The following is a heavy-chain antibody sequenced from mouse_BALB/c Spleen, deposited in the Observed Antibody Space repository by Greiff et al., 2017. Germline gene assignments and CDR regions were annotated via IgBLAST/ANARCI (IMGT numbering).Heavy chain of an antibody. V-gene: IGHV5-6-5*01. D-gene: IGHD1-1*01. J-gene: IGHJ2*01. CDR1: GFTFSSYA. Sequence: LQQSGGGLVKPGGSLKLSCAASGFTFSSYAMSWVRQTPEKRLEWVASISSGGSTYYPDSVKGRFTISRDNARNILYLQMSSLRSEDTAMYYCATTVADYFDYWGQGTTLTVSS. CDR3: ATTVADYFDY. CDR2: ISSGGST.